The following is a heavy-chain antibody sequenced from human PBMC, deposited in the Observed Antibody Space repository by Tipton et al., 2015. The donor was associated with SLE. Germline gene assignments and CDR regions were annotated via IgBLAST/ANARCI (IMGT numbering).Heavy chain of an antibody. CDR2: IYYSGST. CDR3: ARAPLYSSSWYIPGGDAFDT. J-gene: IGHJ3*02. V-gene: IGHV4-59*01. D-gene: IGHD6-13*01. Sequence: GLVKPSETLSLTCTVSGGSISSYYWSWIRQPPGKGLEWIGYIYYSGSTNYNPSLKSRVTISVGTSKNQFSLKLSSVTAADTAVYYCARAPLYSSSWYIPGGDAFDTWGQGTMVTVSS. CDR1: GGSISSYY.